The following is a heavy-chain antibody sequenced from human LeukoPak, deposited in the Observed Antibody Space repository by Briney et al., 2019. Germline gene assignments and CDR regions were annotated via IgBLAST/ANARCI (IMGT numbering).Heavy chain of an antibody. CDR1: GFSFSAYW. CDR3: ARFGYVAAVDV. CDR2: INPAGSET. V-gene: IGHV3-7*01. Sequence: GGSLRLSCAASGFSFSAYWMTWVRQAPGTGLEWVANINPAGSETYYVDPVKGRFSISRDNAKNLVYLRMNSLRAEDTAVYHCARFGYVAAVDVWGQGTPVTVSS. D-gene: IGHD3-10*01. J-gene: IGHJ4*02.